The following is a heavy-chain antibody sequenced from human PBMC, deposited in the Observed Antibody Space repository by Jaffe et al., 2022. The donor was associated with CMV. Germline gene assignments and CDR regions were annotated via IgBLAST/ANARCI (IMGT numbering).Heavy chain of an antibody. V-gene: IGHV3-30*03. J-gene: IGHJ3*02. CDR3: ARDRSPSSYYDILTGYPMGNDAFDI. CDR2: ISYDGSNK. Sequence: QVQLVESGGGVVQPGRSLRLSCAASGFTFSSYGMHWVRQAPGKGLEWVAVISYDGSNKYYADSVKGRFTISRDNSKNTLYLQMNSLRAEDTAVYYCARDRSPSSYYDILTGYPMGNDAFDIWGQGTMVTVSS. CDR1: GFTFSSYG. D-gene: IGHD3-9*01.